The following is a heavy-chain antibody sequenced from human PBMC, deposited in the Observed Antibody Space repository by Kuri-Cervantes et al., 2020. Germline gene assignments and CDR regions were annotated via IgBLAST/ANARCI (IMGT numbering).Heavy chain of an antibody. CDR3: ARGWVDDYGGNSGYYGMDV. CDR2: IIPILGTA. Sequence: SVKVSCKASGGTFSSYAISWVRQAPGQGLEWMGGIIPILGTANYAQKFQGRVTITADESTSTAYMELSSLRSEDTAVYYCARGWVDDYGGNSGYYGMDVWGQGTTVTVSS. J-gene: IGHJ6*02. D-gene: IGHD4-23*01. CDR1: GGTFSSYA. V-gene: IGHV1-69*13.